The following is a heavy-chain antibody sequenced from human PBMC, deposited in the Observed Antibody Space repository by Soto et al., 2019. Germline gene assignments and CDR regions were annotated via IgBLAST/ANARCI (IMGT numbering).Heavy chain of an antibody. CDR3: ARDRSSSWYVSTKRRKGYFDY. D-gene: IGHD6-13*01. Sequence: TSETLSLTCTVSGGSISSYCWSWIRQPPGKGLEWIGYIYYSGSTNYNPSLKSRVTISVDTSKNQFSLKLSSVTAADTAVYYCARDRSSSWYVSTKRRKGYFDYWGQGTLVTVSS. CDR2: IYYSGST. V-gene: IGHV4-59*01. CDR1: GGSISSYC. J-gene: IGHJ4*02.